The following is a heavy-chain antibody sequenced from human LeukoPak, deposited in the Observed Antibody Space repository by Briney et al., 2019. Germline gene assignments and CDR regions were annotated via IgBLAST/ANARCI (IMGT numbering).Heavy chain of an antibody. CDR3: TTQYCSSTTCLYPFDY. CDR2: IKRKTDAGTT. V-gene: IGHV3-15*01. Sequence: GGSLRLSCAASGFTFINAWMSWVRQAPGKGLEWVGHIKRKTDAGTTDYAAPVKGRFTISRDDSKNTLYLQMNGLKTEDTAMYYCTTQYCSSTTCLYPFDYWGQGTLVTVSS. J-gene: IGHJ4*02. CDR1: GFTFINAW. D-gene: IGHD2-2*01.